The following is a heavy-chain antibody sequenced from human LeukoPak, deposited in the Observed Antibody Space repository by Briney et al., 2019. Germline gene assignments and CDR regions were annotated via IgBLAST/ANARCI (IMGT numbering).Heavy chain of an antibody. J-gene: IGHJ2*01. D-gene: IGHD6-19*01. CDR3: ARVAQKLERIALASTSEWRPNWYFDL. CDR1: GGSFTGYY. V-gene: IGHV4-34*11. CDR2: IYYSGST. Sequence: PSETLSLTCAVYGGSFTGYYWSWIRQPPGKGLEWIGHIYYSGSTNYNPSLKSRVTISVDTSKNQFSLRLSSVTAADTAVFYCARVAQKLERIALASTSEWRPNWYFDLWGRGTLVTVSS.